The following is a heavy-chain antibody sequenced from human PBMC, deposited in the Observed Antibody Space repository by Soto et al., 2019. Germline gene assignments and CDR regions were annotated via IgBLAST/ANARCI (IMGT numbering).Heavy chain of an antibody. CDR2: IYYSGST. Sequence: SETLCLTCTVSGGSLSSVGYNWSWIRQHPGKGLEWIGYIYYSGSTYYNPSLKSRVTISVDTSKNQFSLKLSSVTAAATAVYYCARGIPQQLKYGMDVWGQGTTVTVSS. CDR3: ARGIPQQLKYGMDV. D-gene: IGHD6-13*01. V-gene: IGHV4-31*03. J-gene: IGHJ6*02. CDR1: GGSLSSVGYN.